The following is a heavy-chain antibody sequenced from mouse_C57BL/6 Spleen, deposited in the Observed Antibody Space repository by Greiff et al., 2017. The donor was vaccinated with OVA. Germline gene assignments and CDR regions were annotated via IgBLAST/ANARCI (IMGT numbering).Heavy chain of an antibody. J-gene: IGHJ1*03. CDR2: IYPGSGST. D-gene: IGHD2-2*01. V-gene: IGHV1-55*01. CDR1: GYTFTSYW. Sequence: QVQLQQPGAELVKPGASVKMSCKASGYTFTSYWITWVKQRPGQGLEWIGDIYPGSGSTNYNEKFKSKATLTVDTSSSTAYMQLSSLTSEDAAVYYCARGTMVNGWYFDVWGTGTTVTVSS. CDR3: ARGTMVNGWYFDV.